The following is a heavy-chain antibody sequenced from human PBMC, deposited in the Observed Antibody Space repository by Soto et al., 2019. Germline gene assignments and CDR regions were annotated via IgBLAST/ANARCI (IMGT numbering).Heavy chain of an antibody. Sequence: QVQLQESGPGLVKPSQPLSLPCTVSGGSISSGDYYWSWIRQPPGKGLEWIGYIYYSGSTYYNPSLKSRVTSSVDTSKNQFSLKLSAVTAADTAVYYGARYSGDEGLRVDTGGQGTLATVSS. CDR2: IYYSGST. CDR1: GGSISSGDYY. J-gene: IGHJ5*02. V-gene: IGHV4-30-4*01. D-gene: IGHD5-12*01. CDR3: ARYSGDEGLRVDT.